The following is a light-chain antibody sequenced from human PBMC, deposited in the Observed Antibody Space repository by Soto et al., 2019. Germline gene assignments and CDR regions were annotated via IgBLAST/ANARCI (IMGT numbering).Light chain of an antibody. CDR1: STYVGTYNY. CDR3: CSYAGTYIYV. CDR2: DVN. Sequence: QSALTQPRSVSGSPGQSVTISCTGSSTYVGTYNYVSWYQHQPGKAPKVLIYDVNKRPSGVPDRFSGSKSGNTASLTISGLQAEDEADYYCCSYAGTYIYVFGGGTKVTVL. J-gene: IGLJ1*01. V-gene: IGLV2-11*01.